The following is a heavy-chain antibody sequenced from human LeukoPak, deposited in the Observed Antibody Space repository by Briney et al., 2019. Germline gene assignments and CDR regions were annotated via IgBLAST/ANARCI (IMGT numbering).Heavy chain of an antibody. CDR2: ISGYNGYT. CDR1: GYTFISYA. D-gene: IGHD1-26*01. CDR3: ARAPGIVGATSDFDY. V-gene: IGHV1-18*01. Sequence: GASVKVSCKASGYTFISYAMSWVRQAPGQGLEWMGWISGYNGYTKYAQKLQGRVTMTRDTSTGTGYMELRSLRSEDTAVYYCARAPGIVGATSDFDYWGQGTLVTVSS. J-gene: IGHJ4*02.